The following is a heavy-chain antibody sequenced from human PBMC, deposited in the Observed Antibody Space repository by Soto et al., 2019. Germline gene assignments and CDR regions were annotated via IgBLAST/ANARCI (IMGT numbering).Heavy chain of an antibody. J-gene: IGHJ4*02. CDR1: GFTFTSFA. CDR2: ISGSGGAT. CDR3: AKDRNYPRDQFHY. V-gene: IGHV3-23*01. D-gene: IGHD1-7*01. Sequence: GGSLRLSCAASGFTFTSFAVSWVRQAPGKGLEWVSAISGSGGATYYADSVKGRFTVSRDNSRNTVYLQVDSLRVEDTAVYHCAKDRNYPRDQFHYWGQGTLVTVSS.